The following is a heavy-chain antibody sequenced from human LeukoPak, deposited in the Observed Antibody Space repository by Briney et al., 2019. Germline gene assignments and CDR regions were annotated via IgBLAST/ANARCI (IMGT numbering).Heavy chain of an antibody. J-gene: IGHJ4*02. CDR2: ISSSSSYI. CDR3: AKDGYSSGWYKDY. Sequence: GGSLRLSCAASGFTFSSYSMNWVRQAPGKGLEWVSSISSSSSYIYYADSVKGRFTISRDNAKNSLYLQMNSLRAEDTAVYYCAKDGYSSGWYKDYWGQGTLVTVSS. CDR1: GFTFSSYS. D-gene: IGHD6-19*01. V-gene: IGHV3-21*04.